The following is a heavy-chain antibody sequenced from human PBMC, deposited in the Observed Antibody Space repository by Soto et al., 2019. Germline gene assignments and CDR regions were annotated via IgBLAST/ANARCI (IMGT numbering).Heavy chain of an antibody. Sequence: GASVKVSCKASGDTFSFYSINWVRQAPGLGLEWMGRINPILSMSNYAQRFQGRVTMTADKSTSTAYMELSGLRSEDTAIYYCASSYGSGYRAFDYWGQGALVTVSS. CDR1: GDTFSFYS. J-gene: IGHJ4*02. CDR3: ASSYGSGYRAFDY. V-gene: IGHV1-69*02. D-gene: IGHD3-10*01. CDR2: INPILSMS.